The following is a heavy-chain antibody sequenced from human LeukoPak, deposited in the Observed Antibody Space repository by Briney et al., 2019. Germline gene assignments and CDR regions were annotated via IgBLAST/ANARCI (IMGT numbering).Heavy chain of an antibody. V-gene: IGHV1-8*03. CDR3: ARGSLVAATGNY. CDR2: MNPNSGNT. CDR1: GYTFTSYA. D-gene: IGHD6-13*01. Sequence: ASVKVSCKASGYTFTSYAMNRVRQAPGQGLEWMGWMNPNSGNTGYAQKFQGRVTITRNTSISTAYMELSSLRSEDTAVYYCARGSLVAATGNYWGQGTLVTVSS. J-gene: IGHJ4*02.